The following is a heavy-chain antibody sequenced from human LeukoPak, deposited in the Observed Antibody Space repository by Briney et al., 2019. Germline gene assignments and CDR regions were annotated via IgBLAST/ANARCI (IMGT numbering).Heavy chain of an antibody. CDR3: ASYYYDSSGYYY. CDR2: MNPNSGNT. D-gene: IGHD3-22*01. J-gene: IGHJ4*02. CDR1: GYTFTSYD. V-gene: IGHV1-8*03. Sequence: ASVKVSCKASGYTFTSYDINWVRQATGQGLEWMGWMNPNSGNTGYAQKFQGRVTITRNTSISTAYMELSRLRSDDTAVYYCASYYYDSSGYYYWGQGTLVTVSS.